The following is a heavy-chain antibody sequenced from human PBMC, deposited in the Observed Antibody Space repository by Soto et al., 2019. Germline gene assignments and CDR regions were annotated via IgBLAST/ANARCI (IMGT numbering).Heavy chain of an antibody. CDR1: GGSISSYY. D-gene: IGHD3-3*01. CDR3: AGDMGVVIMGGGEYYYGRDV. Sequence: PSETLSLTCTVSGGSISSYYWSWIRQPPGKGLEWIGYIYYSGSTKYNPSLKSRVTISVDTSKSQFSLKLSSGTAADTAGYYCAGDMGVVIMGGGEYYYGRDVWGQGTTVTVSS. CDR2: IYYSGST. J-gene: IGHJ6*02. V-gene: IGHV4-59*01.